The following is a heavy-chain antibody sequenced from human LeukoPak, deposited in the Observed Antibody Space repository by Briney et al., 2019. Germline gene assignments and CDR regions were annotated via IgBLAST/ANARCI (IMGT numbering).Heavy chain of an antibody. Sequence: SETLSLTCTVSGGSISSYYWSWIRQPAGKGLEWIGRIHTSGSTNYNPSLKSRVTMSVDTSKNQFSLKLSSVTAADTAVYYCARAVGRDGYNYYAFDIWGQGTMVTVSS. D-gene: IGHD5-24*01. V-gene: IGHV4-4*07. CDR1: GGSISSYY. CDR3: ARAVGRDGYNYYAFDI. CDR2: IHTSGST. J-gene: IGHJ3*02.